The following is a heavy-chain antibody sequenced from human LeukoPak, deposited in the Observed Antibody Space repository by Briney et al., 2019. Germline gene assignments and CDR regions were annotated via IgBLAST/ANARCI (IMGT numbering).Heavy chain of an antibody. D-gene: IGHD6-13*01. V-gene: IGHV1-69*04. Sequence: ASVKVSCKASGGTFSSYAISWVRQAPGQGLEWMGRIIPIFGIANYAQKFQGRVTITAGKSTSTAYMELSSLRSEDTAVYYCARDGAFSSSSWYYFDYWGQGTLVTVSS. CDR3: ARDGAFSSSSWYYFDY. J-gene: IGHJ4*02. CDR2: IIPIFGIA. CDR1: GGTFSSYA.